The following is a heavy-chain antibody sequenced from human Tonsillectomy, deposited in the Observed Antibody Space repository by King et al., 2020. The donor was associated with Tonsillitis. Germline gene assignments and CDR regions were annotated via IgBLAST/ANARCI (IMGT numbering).Heavy chain of an antibody. V-gene: IGHV3-23*04. CDR1: GFTFSNYA. CDR3: AKTWELSHFDY. D-gene: IGHD1-26*01. Sequence: VQLVESGGGLVQPGGSLRLSCAASGFTFSNYAMTWVRQAPGKGLEWVSAISGTGGSTYYADSVKGRFTIFRDNSKNTLYLQMSSLRVEDTAVYYCAKTWELSHFDYWGQGTLVTVSS. CDR2: ISGTGGST. J-gene: IGHJ4*02.